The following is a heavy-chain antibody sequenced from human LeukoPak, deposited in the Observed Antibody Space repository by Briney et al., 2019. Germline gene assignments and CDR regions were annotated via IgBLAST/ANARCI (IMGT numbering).Heavy chain of an antibody. CDR1: GYTFTGYY. CDR2: INPNSGGT. Sequence: ASVKVCCKASGYTFTGYYIHWVRQAPGQGIEWMGWINPNSGGTDYAQKFQGRVTMTRDTSISTAYMELSRLRSDDTAVYYCARDVYSSSWYQVWYFDYWGQGTLVTVSS. V-gene: IGHV1-2*02. D-gene: IGHD6-13*01. CDR3: ARDVYSSSWYQVWYFDY. J-gene: IGHJ4*02.